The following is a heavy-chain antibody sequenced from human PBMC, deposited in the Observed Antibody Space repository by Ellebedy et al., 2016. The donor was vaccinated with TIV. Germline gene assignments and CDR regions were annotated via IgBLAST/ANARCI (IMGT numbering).Heavy chain of an antibody. D-gene: IGHD1-26*01. J-gene: IGHJ6*02. V-gene: IGHV3-33*01. CDR3: ARDLDPVGATHYYGMDV. Sequence: GESLKISCAASGFTFSSYGMHWVRQAPGKGLEWVAVIWYDGSNKYYADSVKGRFTISRDNSKNTLYLQMNSLRAEDTAVYYCARDLDPVGATHYYGMDVWGQGTTVTVSS. CDR1: GFTFSSYG. CDR2: IWYDGSNK.